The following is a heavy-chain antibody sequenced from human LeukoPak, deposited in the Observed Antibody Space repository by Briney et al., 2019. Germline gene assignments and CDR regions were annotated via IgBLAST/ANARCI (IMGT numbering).Heavy chain of an antibody. D-gene: IGHD3-16*01. Sequence: GGSLRLSCAASGFTFSSYWMHGLCQGPGQGRVWVSRINGDGSSTSYADSVKGRFTISRDNARTTLYLQLNSLRAEDTAVYYCAREWGSGIEPIDAWGQGTLVTVSS. J-gene: IGHJ5*02. CDR2: INGDGSST. V-gene: IGHV3-74*01. CDR1: GFTFSSYW. CDR3: AREWGSGIEPIDA.